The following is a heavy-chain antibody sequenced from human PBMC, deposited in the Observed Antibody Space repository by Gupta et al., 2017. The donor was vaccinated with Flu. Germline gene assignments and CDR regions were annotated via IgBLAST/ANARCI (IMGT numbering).Heavy chain of an antibody. Sequence: QVQLQESGPGLVRPSETVSLTCTVSGGPVSSYYWSWVRQPPGKGLEWIGYLYHSRSAKYNPSLKSRVTISEDTSDNQFSLKLTSVTAADTAVYYCARVSGYCSSTSCLNARLDYWGPGTLVTVSS. D-gene: IGHD2-2*03. CDR2: LYHSRSA. V-gene: IGHV4-59*02. J-gene: IGHJ4*02. CDR1: GGPVSSYY. CDR3: ARVSGYCSSTSCLNARLDY.